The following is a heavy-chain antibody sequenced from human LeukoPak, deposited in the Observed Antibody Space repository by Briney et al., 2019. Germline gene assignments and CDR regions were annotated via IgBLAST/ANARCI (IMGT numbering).Heavy chain of an antibody. V-gene: IGHV4-34*01. CDR1: GGSFSGYY. CDR2: INHSGST. J-gene: IGHJ4*02. D-gene: IGHD4-17*01. Sequence: SETLSLTCAVYGGSFSGYYWSWIRQPPGKGLEGIGEINHSGSTNYNPSLKSRVTISVDTSKNQFSLKLSSVTAADTAVYYCARVDRHTMDNDYGDYWGFDYWGQGTLVTVSS. CDR3: ARVDRHTMDNDYGDYWGFDY.